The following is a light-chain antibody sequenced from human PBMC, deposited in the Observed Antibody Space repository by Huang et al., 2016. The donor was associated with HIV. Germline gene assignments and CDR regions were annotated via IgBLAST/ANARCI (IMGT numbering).Light chain of an antibody. CDR2: DVS. Sequence: EVVLTQSPATLSLSPGGRATLSCRASQSVGTSLAWYQQKPGRAPRLLIFDVSRRATGVPARFSGSGSGTDFTLTISSLEPEDFAVYYCERYTFGQGTKLEIK. CDR3: ERYT. V-gene: IGKV3-11*01. CDR1: QSVGTS. J-gene: IGKJ2*01.